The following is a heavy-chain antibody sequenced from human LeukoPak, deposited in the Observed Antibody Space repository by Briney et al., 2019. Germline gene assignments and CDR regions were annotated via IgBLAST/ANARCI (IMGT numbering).Heavy chain of an antibody. CDR2: IIPIFGTA. D-gene: IGHD3-10*01. V-gene: IGHV1-69*05. CDR1: GGTFSSYA. J-gene: IGHJ6*03. CDR3: ARGGPLVRGERYYYYYYMDV. Sequence: PSVKVSCKASGGTFSSYAISWVRQAPGQGLEWMGGIIPIFGTANYAQKFQGRVTITTDESTSTAYMELSSLRSEDTAVYYCARGGPLVRGERYYYYYYMDVWGKGTTVTVSS.